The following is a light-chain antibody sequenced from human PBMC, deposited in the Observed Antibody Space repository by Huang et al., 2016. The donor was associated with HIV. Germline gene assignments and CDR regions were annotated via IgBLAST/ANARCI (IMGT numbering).Light chain of an antibody. CDR3: QQYGSSVGT. J-gene: IGKJ1*01. CDR2: GAS. Sequence: IVLTQSPGTLSLSPGERATLSCRAGQSVSSSYLAWYQQKPGQAPRLLIYGASSRATGIPDRFSGSGSGTDFTLTISRLEPEDFAVYYCQQYGSSVGTFGQGTKVEIK. CDR1: QSVSSSY. V-gene: IGKV3-20*01.